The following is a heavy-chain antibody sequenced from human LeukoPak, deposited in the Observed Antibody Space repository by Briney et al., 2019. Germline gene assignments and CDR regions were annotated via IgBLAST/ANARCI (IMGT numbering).Heavy chain of an antibody. D-gene: IGHD3-10*01. J-gene: IGHJ4*02. Sequence: PSETLSLTCTVSGGSISSSSYYWGWIRQPPGKGLEWIGSIYYSGSTYYNPSLKSRVTISVDTSKNQFSLKLSSVTAADTAVYYFASSGRRNADYFDYWGQGTVVTVSS. CDR2: IYYSGST. V-gene: IGHV4-39*01. CDR3: ASSGRRNADYFDY. CDR1: GGSISSSSYY.